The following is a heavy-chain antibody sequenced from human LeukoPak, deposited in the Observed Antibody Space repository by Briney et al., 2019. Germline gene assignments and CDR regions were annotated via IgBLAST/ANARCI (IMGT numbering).Heavy chain of an antibody. V-gene: IGHV3-74*01. CDR1: GFXFSSYW. D-gene: IGHD2-21*01. CDR2: IKNDGSST. J-gene: IGHJ4*02. Sequence: PGGSLRLSCAASGFXFSSYWMHWVRQAPGKGLVWVSRIKNDGSSTNYADSVKGRFTISRDNAKNTLYPQMNSLRAEDTAVYYCAREWGLGYWGQGTLVTVSS. CDR3: AREWGLGY.